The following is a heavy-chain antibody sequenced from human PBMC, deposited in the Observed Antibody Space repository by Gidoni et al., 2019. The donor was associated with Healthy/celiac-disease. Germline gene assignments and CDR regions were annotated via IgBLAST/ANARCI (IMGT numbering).Heavy chain of an antibody. CDR1: GGSISSSSYY. CDR3: ARHFGSSELSGWYRKRQGHFDY. V-gene: IGHV4-39*01. J-gene: IGHJ4*02. CDR2: IYYSGST. D-gene: IGHD6-19*01. Sequence: QLQLQESGPGLVKPSETLSLTCTVSGGSISSSSYYWGWIRQPPGKGLEWIGSIYYSGSTYYNPSLKSRVTISVDTSKNQFSLKLSSVTAADTAVYYCARHFGSSELSGWYRKRQGHFDYWGQGTLVTVSS.